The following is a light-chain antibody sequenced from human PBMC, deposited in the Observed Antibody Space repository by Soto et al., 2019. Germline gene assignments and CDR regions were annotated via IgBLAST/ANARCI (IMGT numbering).Light chain of an antibody. J-gene: IGKJ2*01. CDR1: RSISSTY. V-gene: IGKV3-20*01. CDR2: GAS. CDR3: QQYGGSAPYT. Sequence: EIVLTQSPGTLSLSPGERATLSCRASRSISSTYLAWYQQKPGQAPRLLIYGASSRATGIPDRFSGSGSGTDFTLTISRLDAEDFAVYYCQQYGGSAPYTFGQGTKLEIK.